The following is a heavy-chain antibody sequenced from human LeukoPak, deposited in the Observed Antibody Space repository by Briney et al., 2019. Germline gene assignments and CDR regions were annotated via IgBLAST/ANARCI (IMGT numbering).Heavy chain of an antibody. V-gene: IGHV3-43*01. D-gene: IGHD3-9*01. CDR3: AKGVGPGFDWFTSPSYFDY. CDR1: GFTFDDYT. J-gene: IGHJ4*02. CDR2: ISWDGGST. Sequence: PGRSLRLSCAASGFTFDDYTMHWVRQAPGKGLEWVSLISWDGGSTYYADSVKGRFTISRDNSKNSLYLQMNSLRTEDTALYYCAKGVGPGFDWFTSPSYFDYWGQGTLVTVSS.